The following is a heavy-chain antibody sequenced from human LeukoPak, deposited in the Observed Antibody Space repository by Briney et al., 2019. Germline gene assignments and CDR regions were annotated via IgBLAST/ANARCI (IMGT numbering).Heavy chain of an antibody. CDR3: ARVAAEVVGVPGAIGFGWLRRDYYYMDV. V-gene: IGHV1-2*02. Sequence: ASVKVSCKASGYTFTGYYMHWVRQAPGQGLEWMGWINPNSGGTNYAQKFQGRVTMTRDMSTSTVCMELSKDTAVYYCARVAAEVVGVPGAIGFGWLRRDYYYMDVWGKGTTVTVS. D-gene: IGHD2-2*02. CDR2: INPNSGGT. J-gene: IGHJ6*03. CDR1: GYTFTGYY.